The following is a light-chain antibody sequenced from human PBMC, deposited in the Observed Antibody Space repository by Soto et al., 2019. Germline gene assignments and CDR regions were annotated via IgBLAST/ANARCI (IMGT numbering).Light chain of an antibody. CDR2: AVT. CDR3: SSYTSSSTL. Sequence: QSVLTQPASLSGSPGHSITISCTGTSSDVGGYNYVSWYQQHPGKAPKLMIYAVTDRPSGVSSRFSGSKSGNTASLTISGLQAEDEADYYCSSYTSSSTLFGTGTKV. CDR1: SSDVGGYNY. J-gene: IGLJ1*01. V-gene: IGLV2-14*01.